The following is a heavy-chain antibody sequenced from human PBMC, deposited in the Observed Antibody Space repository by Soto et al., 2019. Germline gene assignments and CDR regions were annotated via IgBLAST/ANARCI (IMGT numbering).Heavy chain of an antibody. V-gene: IGHV1-3*04. D-gene: IGHD5-12*01. J-gene: IGHJ5*02. Sequence: QVQLVQSGAEVKKPGASVKVSCKASGITYTTYAIHWVRQAPGQGLEWMGWINTGNGNTRYSQSFQGRVTLTTDTPANTAYMDLNSQTSEDTAVYYCARAISGYVTWGQGTLITVSS. CDR1: GITYTTYA. CDR3: ARAISGYVT. CDR2: INTGNGNT.